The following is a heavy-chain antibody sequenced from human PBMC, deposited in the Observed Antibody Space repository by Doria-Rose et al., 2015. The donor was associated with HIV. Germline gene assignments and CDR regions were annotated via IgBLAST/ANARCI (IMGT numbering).Heavy chain of an antibody. Sequence: QVQLQQWDAGLVKPSETLSLTCAVFGGSFSGYYWSWIRQPPGKWLEWIGEINHSGSTDYKTSVKSRVTISLDTSKNLFSLTLSSVTAADTAVYYCARGLLRGGWNDVDYYYGMDVWGQGTTVTVSS. CDR3: ARGLLRGGWNDVDYYYGMDV. D-gene: IGHD1-1*01. J-gene: IGHJ6*02. CDR1: GGSFSGYY. V-gene: IGHV4-34*01. CDR2: INHSGST.